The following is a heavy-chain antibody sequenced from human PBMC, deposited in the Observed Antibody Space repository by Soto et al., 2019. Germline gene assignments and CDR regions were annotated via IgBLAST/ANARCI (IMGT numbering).Heavy chain of an antibody. CDR1: GFTFSSFW. V-gene: IGHV3-74*01. CDR2: INTDGSST. Sequence: EVQLVESGGGLVQPWGSLRLSCAVSGFTFSSFWMHWVRQAPGEGLVWVSRINTDGSSTSYADSVKGRFTISRDNAKKTLYLKMNSLRVEDTAMYYCAKRGVDTFGLSYWGQGTLVTVSS. CDR3: AKRGVDTFGLSY. J-gene: IGHJ4*02. D-gene: IGHD3-10*01.